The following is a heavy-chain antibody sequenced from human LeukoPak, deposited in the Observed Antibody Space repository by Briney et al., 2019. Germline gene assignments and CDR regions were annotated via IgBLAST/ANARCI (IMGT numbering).Heavy chain of an antibody. CDR2: INHSGST. J-gene: IGHJ6*03. CDR3: AGSGYRYYYYYMDV. D-gene: IGHD3-3*01. CDR1: GGSFSGYY. V-gene: IGHV4-34*01. Sequence: PSETLSLTCAVYGGSFSGYYWSWIRQPPGKGLEWIGEINHSGSTNYNPSLKSRVTISVDTSKNQFSLKLSSVTAADTAVYYCAGSGYRYYYYYMDVWGKGTTVTVSS.